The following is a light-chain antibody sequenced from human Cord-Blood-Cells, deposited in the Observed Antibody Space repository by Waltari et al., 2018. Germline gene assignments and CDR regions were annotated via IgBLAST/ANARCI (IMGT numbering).Light chain of an antibody. J-gene: IGKJ1*01. V-gene: IGKV1-9*01. CDR1: QGISSY. CDR3: QQLNSYPWT. CDR2: AAS. Sequence: DIQLTQSPSFLSASVGDRVTITCRASQGISSYLAWYQQKPGKAPKLLIYAASTLQSGVPSRFSGSGSGTAFTLTISSLQPEDLATYYCQQLNSYPWTFGQGTKVEIK.